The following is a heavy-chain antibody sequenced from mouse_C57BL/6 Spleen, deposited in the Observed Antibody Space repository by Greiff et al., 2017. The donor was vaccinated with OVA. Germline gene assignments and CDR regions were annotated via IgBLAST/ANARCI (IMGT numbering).Heavy chain of an antibody. CDR3: ARNGLYAMDY. J-gene: IGHJ4*01. CDR2: IYPGDGDT. CDR1: GYASSSSW. V-gene: IGHV1-82*01. Sequence: QVQLQQSGPELVKPGASVKISCKASGYASSSSWMNWVKQRPGKGLEWIGRIYPGDGDTNYNGKFKGKATLTADKSSSTAYMQLSSLTSEDSAVYFCARNGLYAMDYWGQGTSVTVSS. D-gene: IGHD1-1*02.